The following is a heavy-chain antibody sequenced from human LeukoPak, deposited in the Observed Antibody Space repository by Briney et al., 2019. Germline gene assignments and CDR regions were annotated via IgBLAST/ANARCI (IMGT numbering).Heavy chain of an antibody. D-gene: IGHD1-26*01. Sequence: PSETLSLTCAVYGGSFSGYYWSWIRQPPGKGLEWIGRIYISGSTNYNPSLKSRVTISVDTSKNQFSLKLSSVTAADTAVYYCARSGTVGAMPVWGQGTLVTVSS. CDR3: ARSGTVGAMPV. J-gene: IGHJ4*02. CDR1: GGSFSGYY. V-gene: IGHV4-59*10. CDR2: IYISGST.